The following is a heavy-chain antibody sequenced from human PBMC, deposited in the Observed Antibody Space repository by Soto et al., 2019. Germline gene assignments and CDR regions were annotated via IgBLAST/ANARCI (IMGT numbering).Heavy chain of an antibody. V-gene: IGHV3-23*01. D-gene: IGHD1-1*01. CDR3: AKDLEQLERRATDY. CDR2: ISGSGGST. Sequence: GGSLRLSCAASGFTFSSYAMSWVRQAPGKGLEWVSAISGSGGSTYYADSVKGRFTISRDNSKNTLYLQMNSLRAEDTAVYYCAKDLEQLERRATDYWGQGTLVTVSS. J-gene: IGHJ4*02. CDR1: GFTFSSYA.